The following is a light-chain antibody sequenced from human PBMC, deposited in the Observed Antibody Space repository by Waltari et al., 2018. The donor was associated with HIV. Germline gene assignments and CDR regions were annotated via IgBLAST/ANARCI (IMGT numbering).Light chain of an antibody. Sequence: DIVMTQSPDSLAVSLGGRATITCKSSPSVLSSSNNKNHLAWDQQKPGQPPKLLFYWASIREVGVPDRFTGSGSGTIFNLTVSSLQADDVAVYYCQQFFSFPRTFGQGTKVEI. CDR1: PSVLSSSNNKNH. CDR2: WAS. J-gene: IGKJ1*01. V-gene: IGKV4-1*01. CDR3: QQFFSFPRT.